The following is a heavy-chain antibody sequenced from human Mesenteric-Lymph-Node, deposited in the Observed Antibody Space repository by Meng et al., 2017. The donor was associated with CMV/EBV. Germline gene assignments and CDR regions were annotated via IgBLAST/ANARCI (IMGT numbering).Heavy chain of an antibody. Sequence: GESLKISCAASGFSFSSYGMHWVRHAPGKGLEWVAIMWYDESKKYYADSVKGRFNISRDNSKNNLYLQMNSLRAEDTAIYYCAKDGFVGGSYSSNFDYWGQGALVTVSS. CDR2: MWYDESKK. CDR1: GFSFSSYG. J-gene: IGHJ4*02. V-gene: IGHV3-33*06. D-gene: IGHD1-26*01. CDR3: AKDGFVGGSYSSNFDY.